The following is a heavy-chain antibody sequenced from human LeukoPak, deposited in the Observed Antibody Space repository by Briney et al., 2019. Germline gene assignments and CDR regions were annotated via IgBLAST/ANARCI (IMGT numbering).Heavy chain of an antibody. V-gene: IGHV4-59*08. Sequence: SETLSLTCTVSGGSISSYYWSWIRQPPGKGLEWIGYIYYSGSTNYNPSLKSRVTISVDTSKNQFSLKLSSVTAADTAVYYYARHASELYTLDYWGQGTLVTVSS. CDR2: IYYSGST. J-gene: IGHJ4*02. CDR3: ARHASELYTLDY. CDR1: GGSISSYY. D-gene: IGHD1-26*01.